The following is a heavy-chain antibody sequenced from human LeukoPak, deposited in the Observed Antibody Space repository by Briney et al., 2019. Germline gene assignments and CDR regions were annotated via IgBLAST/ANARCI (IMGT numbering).Heavy chain of an antibody. CDR2: ISRNSRYI. J-gene: IGHJ4*02. Sequence: GGSLRLSCAASGFSFSTYSMNWVRQAPGKGLEWVSSISRNSRYIYYADSMRGRFTISRDNAKNSLYLQMNSLKPEDTAVYYCARGGYYGSGRYYFDSWGQGTLVTVSS. D-gene: IGHD3-3*01. CDR1: GFSFSTYS. CDR3: ARGGYYGSGRYYFDS. V-gene: IGHV3-21*06.